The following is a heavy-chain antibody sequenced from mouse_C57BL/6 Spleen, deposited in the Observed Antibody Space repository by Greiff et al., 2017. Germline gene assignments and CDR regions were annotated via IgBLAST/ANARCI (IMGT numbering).Heavy chain of an antibody. CDR1: GYTFTSYW. CDR2: IHPNSGST. CDR3: ARSMGDDYPFDY. V-gene: IGHV1-64*01. J-gene: IGHJ2*01. D-gene: IGHD2-4*01. Sequence: QLQLKQPGAELVKPGASVKLSCKASGYTFTSYWMHWVKQRPGQGLEWIGMIHPNSGSTNYNEKFKSKATLTVDKSSSTAYMQLSSLTSEDSAVYYCARSMGDDYPFDYWGQGTTLTVSS.